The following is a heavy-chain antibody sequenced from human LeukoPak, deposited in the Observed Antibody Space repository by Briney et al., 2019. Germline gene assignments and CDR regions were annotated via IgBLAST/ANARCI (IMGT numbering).Heavy chain of an antibody. CDR1: GFTFSMYA. V-gene: IGHV3-30*04. D-gene: IGHD3-10*01. CDR3: ARDRDYYYGSGSYYLGPSDY. CDR2: ISYDGSNK. Sequence: PGGSLRLSCAASGFTFSMYAMYWVRQAPGKGLEWVAVISYDGSNKYYGDSVKGRFTISRGNSKNTLYLQMNSLRAEDTALYYCARDRDYYYGSGSYYLGPSDYWGQGTLDTVSS. J-gene: IGHJ4*02.